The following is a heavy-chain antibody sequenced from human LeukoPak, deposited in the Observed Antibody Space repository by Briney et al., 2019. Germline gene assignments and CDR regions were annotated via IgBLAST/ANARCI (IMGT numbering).Heavy chain of an antibody. CDR1: GYTXTGYY. J-gene: IGHJ5*02. V-gene: IGHV1-2*02. CDR2: INPNSGGP. Sequence: ASVKVSCKASGYTXTGYYIHWVRQAPGQGLEWVGWINPNSGGPNYAQKFQGRVTMTRDTSISTAYMEMSRLRSDDTAVYYCARDVSAGGTNWFDPWGQGTLVTVSS. D-gene: IGHD3-16*01. CDR3: ARDVSAGGTNWFDP.